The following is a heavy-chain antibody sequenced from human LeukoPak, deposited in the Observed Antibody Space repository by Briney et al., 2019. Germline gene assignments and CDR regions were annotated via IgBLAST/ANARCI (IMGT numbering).Heavy chain of an antibody. CDR3: VGDTLNGPFVISLDY. CDR1: GFSFSSYE. Sequence: PGGSLRLSCAASGFSFSSYEMNWVRQAPGKGLEWVSHISSDGRVGRYVDSVRGRFTMSRDNAKNLLFLQMNGLRAEDTAVYYCVGDTLNGPFVISLDYWGQGALVTVSS. D-gene: IGHD3-9*01. J-gene: IGHJ4*02. V-gene: IGHV3-48*03. CDR2: ISSDGRVG.